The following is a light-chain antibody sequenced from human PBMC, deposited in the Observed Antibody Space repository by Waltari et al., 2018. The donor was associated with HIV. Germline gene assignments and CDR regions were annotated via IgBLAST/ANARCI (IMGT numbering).Light chain of an antibody. Sequence: QSALTQPPSASGSPGQSVTISCAGTSSDIGLYNFVSWYQHHPGKAPNPLFSDVSRRPSRVPDRFSGSKSGNTASLTVSGLQADDESTYYCFSYAGNNFLLFGGGTKLTVL. CDR3: FSYAGNNFLL. V-gene: IGLV2-8*01. J-gene: IGLJ2*01. CDR1: SSDIGLYNF. CDR2: DVS.